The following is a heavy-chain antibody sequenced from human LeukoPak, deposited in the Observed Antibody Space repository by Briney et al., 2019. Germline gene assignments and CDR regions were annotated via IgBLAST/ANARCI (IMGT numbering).Heavy chain of an antibody. CDR2: ISGRGTDT. CDR3: AKGAFPTAMVTPYFGY. CDR1: RFTFSSYA. Sequence: GGSLRLSCAGSRFTFSSYAMSWVRQAPGKGLQWVSTISGRGTDTYYADSVKGRFIISRDNSNSTLSLQMSSLRAEDTAVYYCAKGAFPTAMVTPYFGYWGQGALVTVSS. V-gene: IGHV3-23*01. J-gene: IGHJ4*02. D-gene: IGHD5-18*01.